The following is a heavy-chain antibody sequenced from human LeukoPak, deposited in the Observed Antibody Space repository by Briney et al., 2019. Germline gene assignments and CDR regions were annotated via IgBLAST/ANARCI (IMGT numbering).Heavy chain of an antibody. CDR2: IYTSGST. CDR1: ARSISSGSYY. Sequence: SQTLSLTCTVSARSISSGSYYCSWLRQPAGNGLEWTGRIYTSGSTNYNPTLKSRVTISVDTSKNQFSLKLSFVTAAHTAVYYCARDRGGSSGWYGFDYWGQGTLVTVSS. J-gene: IGHJ4*02. V-gene: IGHV4-61*02. D-gene: IGHD6-19*01. CDR3: ARDRGGSSGWYGFDY.